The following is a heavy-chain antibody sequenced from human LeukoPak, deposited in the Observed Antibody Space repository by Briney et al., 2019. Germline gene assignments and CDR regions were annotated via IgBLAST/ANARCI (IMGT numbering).Heavy chain of an antibody. D-gene: IGHD2-2*01. V-gene: IGHV3-23*01. CDR3: ARDSWPAAPYDY. Sequence: GGSLRLSCAASGFTFSTYAMSWVRQAPGKGLEWVSGISGSGGSTYYADSVKGRFTISRDNAKNSLYLQMNSLRDEDTAVYYCARDSWPAAPYDYWGQGTLVTVSS. CDR1: GFTFSTYA. CDR2: ISGSGGST. J-gene: IGHJ4*02.